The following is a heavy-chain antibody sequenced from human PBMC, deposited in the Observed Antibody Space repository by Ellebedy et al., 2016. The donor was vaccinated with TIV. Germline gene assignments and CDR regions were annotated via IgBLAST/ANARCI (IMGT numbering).Heavy chain of an antibody. D-gene: IGHD6-13*01. V-gene: IGHV3-23*01. CDR2: ISGSGGST. CDR3: ARDQGHRTAVVGTNADY. CDR1: GFTFSSYA. J-gene: IGHJ4*02. Sequence: PGGSLRLSCTASGFTFSSYAMSWVRQAPGKGLEWVSGISGSGGSTYYADSVKGRFTISRDNSENTLYLQMDSLRAEDTAVYYCARDQGHRTAVVGTNADYWGQGTLVTVSS.